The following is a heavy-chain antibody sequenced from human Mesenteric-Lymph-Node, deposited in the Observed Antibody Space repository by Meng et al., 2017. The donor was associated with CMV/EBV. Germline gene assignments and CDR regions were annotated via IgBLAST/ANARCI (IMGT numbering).Heavy chain of an antibody. D-gene: IGHD6-13*01. CDR2: IIPIFGTA. CDR1: GGTFSSYA. CDR3: ARMAADLPIDY. V-gene: IGHV1-69*06. Sequence: SCKASGGTFSSYAISWVRQAPGQGLEWMGGIIPIFGTANYAQKFQGRVTITADKSTSTAYMELSSLRSEDTAVYYCARMAADLPIDYWGQGTLVTVSS. J-gene: IGHJ4*02.